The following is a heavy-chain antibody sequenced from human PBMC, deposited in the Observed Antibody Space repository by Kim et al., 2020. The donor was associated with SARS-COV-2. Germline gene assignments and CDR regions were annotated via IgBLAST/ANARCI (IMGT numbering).Heavy chain of an antibody. CDR1: GYSFTSYW. J-gene: IGHJ3*02. V-gene: IGHV5-51*01. CDR2: IYPGDSDT. D-gene: IGHD3-9*01. Sequence: GESLKISCKGSGYSFTSYWIGWVRQMPGKGLEWMGIIYPGDSDTRYSPSFQGPVTISADKSISTAYRQWSSLKASDTAMYYCARGFRAPMRYFDWLTDAFDIWGQGTMVTVSS. CDR3: ARGFRAPMRYFDWLTDAFDI.